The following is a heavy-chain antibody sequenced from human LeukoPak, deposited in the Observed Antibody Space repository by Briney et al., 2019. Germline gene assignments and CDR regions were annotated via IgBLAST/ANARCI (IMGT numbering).Heavy chain of an antibody. CDR2: INPNSGGT. CDR3: AGDVVGATMKLHGDY. Sequence: ASVKVSCKASGYTFTGYYMHWVRQAPGQGLEWMGRINPNSGGTNYAQKFQGRVTMTRDTSISTAYMELSRLRSDDTAVYYCAGDVVGATMKLHGDYWGQGTLVTVSS. D-gene: IGHD1-26*01. V-gene: IGHV1-2*06. J-gene: IGHJ4*02. CDR1: GYTFTGYY.